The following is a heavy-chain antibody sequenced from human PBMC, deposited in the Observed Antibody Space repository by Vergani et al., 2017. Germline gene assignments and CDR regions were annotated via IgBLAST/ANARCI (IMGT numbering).Heavy chain of an antibody. CDR1: GFKFSDPY. CDR3: AKNPGISTPRHYYAMDV. CDR2: ISPGASTV. Sequence: LEESGGGSVKPGGSLRLSCAASGFKFSDPYMSWIRQAPGKGLEWVSHISPGASTVSYTDSVTGRFTVSRDNDNNSLTLDMTTLRVEDTAVYYCAKNPGISTPRHYYAMDVWGQGTTVTVSS. D-gene: IGHD1-14*01. J-gene: IGHJ6*02. V-gene: IGHV3-11*04.